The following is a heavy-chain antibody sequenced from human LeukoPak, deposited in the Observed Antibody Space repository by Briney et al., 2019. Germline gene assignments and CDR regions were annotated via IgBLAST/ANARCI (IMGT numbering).Heavy chain of an antibody. CDR1: GFTVSINY. V-gene: IGHV3-53*01. J-gene: IGHJ3*02. Sequence: PGGSLRLSCAASGFTVSINYMSWVRQAPGKGLEWVSVIYSGGSTYYADSVKGRFTISRDNSKNTLYLQMNSLRAEDTAVYYCARELSTPVHAFDIWGQGTMVTVSS. CDR2: IYSGGST. D-gene: IGHD3-10*01. CDR3: ARELSTPVHAFDI.